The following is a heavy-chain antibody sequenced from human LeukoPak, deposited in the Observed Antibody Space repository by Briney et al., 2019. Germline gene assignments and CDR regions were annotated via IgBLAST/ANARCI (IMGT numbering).Heavy chain of an antibody. Sequence: GGSLRLSCAASGFTFSSYAMSWVRQAPGKGLEWVSAISGSGGSTYYADSVKGRFTISRDNSKNTLYLQMNSLRAEDTAVYYCAKYPRYSYGYDWFDPWGQGTLVTVSS. D-gene: IGHD5-18*01. CDR1: GFTFSSYA. V-gene: IGHV3-23*01. J-gene: IGHJ5*02. CDR3: AKYPRYSYGYDWFDP. CDR2: ISGSGGST.